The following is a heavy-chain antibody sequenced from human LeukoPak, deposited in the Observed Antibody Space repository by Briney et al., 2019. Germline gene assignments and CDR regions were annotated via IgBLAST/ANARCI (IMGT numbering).Heavy chain of an antibody. Sequence: GESLKISCKGSGYRFTSYWIGWVRQMPGKGLEWMGIIYPGVSDTRYSPSFQGQVTISADKSISTAYMQWSSLKASDTAMYYCARLGEITMVPGVIITAAFDIWGQGTMVTVSS. CDR3: ARLGEITMVPGVIITAAFDI. V-gene: IGHV5-51*01. J-gene: IGHJ3*02. CDR1: GYRFTSYW. CDR2: IYPGVSDT. D-gene: IGHD3-10*01.